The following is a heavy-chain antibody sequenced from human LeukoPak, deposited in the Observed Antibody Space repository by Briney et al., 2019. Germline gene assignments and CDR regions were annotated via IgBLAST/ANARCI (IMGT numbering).Heavy chain of an antibody. CDR1: XFTFSSYS. J-gene: IGHJ5*02. CDR3: AREIHDYWFDP. D-gene: IGHD2-21*02. V-gene: IGHV3-48*04. CDR2: ISSSSSTI. Sequence: LXXXASXFTFSSYSMNWVGQAPGKGREWVSYISSSSSTIYYADSVKGRFTISRDNAKNSLYLQMNSLRAEDTAVYYCAREIHDYWFDPWGQGTLVTVSS.